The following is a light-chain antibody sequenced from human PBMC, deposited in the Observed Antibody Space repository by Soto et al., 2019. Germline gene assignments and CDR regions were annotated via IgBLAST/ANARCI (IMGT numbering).Light chain of an antibody. CDR2: EVS. CDR1: SSDVGSYNR. J-gene: IGLJ2*01. Sequence: QSALTQPPSVSGSPGQSVTISCTGTSSDVGSYNRVSWYQQPPGTAPKLMIYEVSNRPSGVPDRFSGSKSGNTASLTISGLQAEDEADYYCSSYTSSSTFMVFGGGTQLTVL. CDR3: SSYTSSSTFMV. V-gene: IGLV2-18*02.